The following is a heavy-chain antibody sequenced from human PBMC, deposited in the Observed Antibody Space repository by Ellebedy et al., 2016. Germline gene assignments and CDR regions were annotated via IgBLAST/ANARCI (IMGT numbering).Heavy chain of an antibody. V-gene: IGHV3-23*01. CDR1: GSTFSGYT. CDR2: SSGSGGST. J-gene: IGHJ6*02. CDR3: AKAVVPAAILDYYYYGMDV. D-gene: IGHD2-2*01. Sequence: GGSLRLXXAGSGSTFSGYTMTWVRQAPGKGLEWVSLIDSSGSGGSTYYADSVKGRFTISRDNSKNTLYLQMNSLRAEDTAVYYCAKAVVPAAILDYYYYGMDVWGQGTTVTVSS.